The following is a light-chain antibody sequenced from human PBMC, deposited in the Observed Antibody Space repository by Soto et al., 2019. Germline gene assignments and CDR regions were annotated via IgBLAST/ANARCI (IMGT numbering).Light chain of an antibody. CDR3: LQAAQSPLT. Sequence: THSPFSLPFTPGEPASFSCGSSQGLLQGNENNHVVWYLQRPGQSPQLLLYLASSRASGVPDRFSGSGSGTEFSLEISRVEAEDVGVYYCLQAAQSPLTFGQGTRLEIK. J-gene: IGKJ5*01. CDR1: QGLLQGNENNH. CDR2: LAS. V-gene: IGKV2-28*01.